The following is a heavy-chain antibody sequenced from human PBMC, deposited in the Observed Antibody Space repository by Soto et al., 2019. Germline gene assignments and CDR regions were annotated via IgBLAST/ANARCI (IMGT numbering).Heavy chain of an antibody. CDR1: GFTFSSYA. D-gene: IGHD6-6*01. V-gene: IGHV3-30*03. CDR3: ARGTIVARQHLDY. CDR2: ISIRGGDE. Sequence: QVQLVESGGGVVQPGKSLRLSCAASGFTFSSYAMHWARQAPGKWLEWVTVISIRGGDEYYAESVRGRFTISRVDSKNPLYLQMDSLRVEDTAVYYCARGTIVARQHLDYWGQGTLVTVSS. J-gene: IGHJ4*02.